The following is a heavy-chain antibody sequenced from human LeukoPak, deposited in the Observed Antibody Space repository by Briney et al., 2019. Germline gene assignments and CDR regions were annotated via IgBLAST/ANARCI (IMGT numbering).Heavy chain of an antibody. J-gene: IGHJ4*02. D-gene: IGHD5-18*01. CDR2: INSESTDI. CDR3: ARDTYPPQLIDH. Sequence: GGSLRLSCAAPGFTFSVYAMNWVRQAPGKGLEWVSYINSESTDILYAGSVKGRFTISRDLAMNSVYLQMNSLRAEDTAVYYCARDTYPPQLIDHWGQGALVSVSS. CDR1: GFTFSVYA. V-gene: IGHV3-21*05.